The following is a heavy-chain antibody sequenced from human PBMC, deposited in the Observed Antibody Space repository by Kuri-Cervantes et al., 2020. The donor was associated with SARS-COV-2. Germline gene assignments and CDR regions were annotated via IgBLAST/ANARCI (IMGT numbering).Heavy chain of an antibody. Sequence: GESLKISCTGSGFTFGDYAMSWVRQAPGKGLEWVGFIRSKAHGGTTEYAASVKGRFTISRDDSKSIDYLQMNSLKTDDAAIYYCTRDPSCSSISCRYYYYVDVWGKGTTVTVSS. D-gene: IGHD2-2*01. CDR1: GFTFGDYA. CDR3: TRDPSCSSISCRYYYYVDV. CDR2: IRSKAHGGTT. J-gene: IGHJ6*03. V-gene: IGHV3-49*04.